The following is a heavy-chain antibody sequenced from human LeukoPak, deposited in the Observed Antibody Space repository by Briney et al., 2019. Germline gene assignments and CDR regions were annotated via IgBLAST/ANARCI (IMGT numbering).Heavy chain of an antibody. Sequence: GGSLRLSCAVSGFTFSSYWMSWVRQAPGKGLEWVANINKDGSEIYYGDSVKGRFTISRDNAKNSLYLQMNSLRAEDTAVYYCARPYYFSSGSLAYWGQGTLVTVSS. J-gene: IGHJ4*02. CDR3: ARPYYFSSGSLAY. V-gene: IGHV3-7*01. D-gene: IGHD3-10*01. CDR1: GFTFSSYW. CDR2: INKDGSEI.